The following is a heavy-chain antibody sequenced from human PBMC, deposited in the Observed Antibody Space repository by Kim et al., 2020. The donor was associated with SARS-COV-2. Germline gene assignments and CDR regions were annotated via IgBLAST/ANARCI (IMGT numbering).Heavy chain of an antibody. Sequence: SVKGRVTISRVNSTNTLYLQMDSLRAEDTAVYYCAKEPQSGGYYYFDYWGQGTLVTVSS. J-gene: IGHJ4*02. V-gene: IGHV3-23*02. CDR3: AKEPQSGGYYYFDY. D-gene: IGHD1-26*01.